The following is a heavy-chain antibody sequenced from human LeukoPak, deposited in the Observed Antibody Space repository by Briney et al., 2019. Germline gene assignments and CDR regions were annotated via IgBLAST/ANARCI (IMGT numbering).Heavy chain of an antibody. Sequence: SETLSLTCTVSGGSVSSGSYYWSWLRQPPGKGLEWIGYIYYSGSTNYNPSLKSRVTISVDTSKNQFSLKLSSVTAADTAVYYCARAAVAGTWEYYYYYGMDVWGQGTTVTVSS. D-gene: IGHD6-19*01. CDR2: IYYSGST. V-gene: IGHV4-61*01. CDR3: ARAAVAGTWEYYYYYGMDV. CDR1: GGSVSSGSYY. J-gene: IGHJ6*02.